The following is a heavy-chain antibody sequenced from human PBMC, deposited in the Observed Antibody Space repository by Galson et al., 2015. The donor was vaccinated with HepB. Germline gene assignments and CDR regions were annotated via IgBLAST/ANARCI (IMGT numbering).Heavy chain of an antibody. J-gene: IGHJ6*02. D-gene: IGHD6-6*01. CDR3: ARATGGSSSSQQYYYYGMDV. CDR1: GGTFSSYA. V-gene: IGHV1-69*06. Sequence: SVKVSCKASGGTFSSYAISWVRQAPGQGLEWMGGIIPIFGTANYAQKFQGRVTITADKSTSTAYMELSSLRSEDTAVYYCARATGGSSSSQQYYYYGMDVWGQGTTVTVPS. CDR2: IIPIFGTA.